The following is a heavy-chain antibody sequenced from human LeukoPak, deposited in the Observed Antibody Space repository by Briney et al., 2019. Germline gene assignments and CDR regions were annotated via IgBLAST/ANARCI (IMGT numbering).Heavy chain of an antibody. CDR2: ISASGGST. CDR1: GFTFSSSA. Sequence: GGSLRLSCAASGFTFSSSAMSWVRQVPGKGLEWVSGISASGGSTYYADSVRGRFTISRDNSKNTLYLQMNSLRAEDTAAYYCARLGGSFDYFDYWGQGTLVTVSS. J-gene: IGHJ4*02. D-gene: IGHD1-26*01. V-gene: IGHV3-23*01. CDR3: ARLGGSFDYFDY.